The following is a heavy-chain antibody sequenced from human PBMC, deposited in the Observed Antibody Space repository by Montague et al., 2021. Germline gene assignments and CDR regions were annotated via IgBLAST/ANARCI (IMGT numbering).Heavy chain of an antibody. D-gene: IGHD3/OR15-3a*01. CDR1: GGSISSSPYY. J-gene: IGHJ3*02. CDR2: ISYNGSP. V-gene: IGHV4-39*01. Sequence: SETLSLTCSVSGGSISSSPYYWAWIRQPPGKGLEWIATISYNGSPYSDSSLKSRVSISVDTSKNQLSLRLTSVTATDTAVYYCARLNFAIGDTYEVGDNWGQGTTVTVSS. CDR3: ARLNFAIGDTYEVGDN.